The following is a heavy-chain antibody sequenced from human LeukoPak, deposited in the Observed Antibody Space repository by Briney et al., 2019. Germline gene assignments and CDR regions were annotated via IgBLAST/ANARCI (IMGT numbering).Heavy chain of an antibody. CDR1: GFTFSSYW. V-gene: IGHV3-7*01. Sequence: GGSLRLSCAASGFTFSSYWMSWVRQAPGKGLEWVANIKQDVSEKYYVDSVKGRFTISRDNAKNSLYLQMNSLRAEDTAVYYCARGRPLDYGGNSIYFDYWGQGTLVTVSS. D-gene: IGHD4-23*01. CDR2: IKQDVSEK. J-gene: IGHJ4*02. CDR3: ARGRPLDYGGNSIYFDY.